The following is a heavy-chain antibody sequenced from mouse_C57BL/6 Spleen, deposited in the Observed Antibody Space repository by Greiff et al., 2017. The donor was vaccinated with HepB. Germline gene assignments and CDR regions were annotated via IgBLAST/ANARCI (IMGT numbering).Heavy chain of an antibody. Sequence: EVMLVESGGGLVQPGGSLSLSCAASGFTFTDYYMSWVRQPPGKALEWLGFIRNKANGYTTAYSASVKGRFTISRDNSQSILYLQMNALRAEDSATYYCASPPVYDGYYGGFAYWGQGTLVTVSA. J-gene: IGHJ3*01. V-gene: IGHV7-3*01. CDR2: IRNKANGYTT. CDR3: ASPPVYDGYYGGFAY. D-gene: IGHD2-3*01. CDR1: GFTFTDYY.